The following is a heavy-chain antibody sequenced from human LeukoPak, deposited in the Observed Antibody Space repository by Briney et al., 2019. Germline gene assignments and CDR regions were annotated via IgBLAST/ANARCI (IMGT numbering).Heavy chain of an antibody. CDR3: ARRRITGTTFDH. D-gene: IGHD1-1*01. CDR1: GGSISSSSYY. CDR2: IYYSGST. Sequence: PSETLSLTCTVSGGSISSSSYYWGWIRQPPGKGPEWIGSIYYSGSTYYNPSLKSRVTISVDTSKNQFSLKLTSVTAADTAVYYCARRRITGTTFDHWRQATLVTVSS. J-gene: IGHJ4*02. V-gene: IGHV4-39*01.